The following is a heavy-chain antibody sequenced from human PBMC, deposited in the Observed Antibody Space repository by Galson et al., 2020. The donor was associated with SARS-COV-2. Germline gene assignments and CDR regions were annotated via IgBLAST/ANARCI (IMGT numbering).Heavy chain of an antibody. CDR1: GFSLSELA. D-gene: IGHD3-10*01. CDR3: TGSSFGYLFASFDY. J-gene: IGHJ4*02. Sequence: ASVKVSCTVSGFSLSELAIHTVRQAPGPGLEWMGGFDSDYGETAYPQKFQDRVTMTEDTSTATAYMELYSMRSEETAVYYCTGSSFGYLFASFDYWGEGSLFTV. CDR2: FDSDYGET. V-gene: IGHV1-24*01.